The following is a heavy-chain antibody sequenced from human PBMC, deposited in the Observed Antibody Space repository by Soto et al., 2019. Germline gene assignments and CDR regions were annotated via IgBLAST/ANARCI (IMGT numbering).Heavy chain of an antibody. CDR2: IIPIFGTA. CDR3: AREVVVAATGWFDP. V-gene: IGHV1-69*13. Sequence: SVKVSCKTSGVTFTNDVITWVRQAPGQGLEWMGGIIPIFGTANYAQKFQGRVTITADESTSTAYMELSSLRSEDTAVYYCAREVVVAATGWFDPWGQGTLVTVSS. CDR1: GVTFTNDV. J-gene: IGHJ5*02. D-gene: IGHD2-15*01.